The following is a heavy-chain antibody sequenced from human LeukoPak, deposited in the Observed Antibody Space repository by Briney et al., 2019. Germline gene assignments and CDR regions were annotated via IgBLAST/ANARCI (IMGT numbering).Heavy chain of an antibody. J-gene: IGHJ4*02. CDR3: ARLREIPVFGVVTKSTSYFDY. V-gene: IGHV3-7*01. D-gene: IGHD3-3*01. Sequence: QPGGSLRLSCAVSGFTVTNAWMHWVRQAPGKGLELVANIKQDRSEKYYVDSVKGRFTISRDNAKNSLYLQMNSLRAEDTAVYYCARLREIPVFGVVTKSTSYFDYWGQGTLVTVSS. CDR1: GFTVTNAW. CDR2: IKQDRSEK.